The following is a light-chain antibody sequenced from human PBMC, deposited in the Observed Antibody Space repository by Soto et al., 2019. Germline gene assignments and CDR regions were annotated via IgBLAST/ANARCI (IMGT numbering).Light chain of an antibody. CDR1: NSNIGAGYD. V-gene: IGLV1-40*01. CDR2: GNN. Sequence: QSVLTQPPSVSGAPGQRVAISCTGSNSNIGAGYDIHWYQQLPGTAPKLLIYGNNNRPSGVPDRFSGSRSGTSASLAITGLQAEDEADYYCQSYDSSLSGRYVFGTGTKLTVL. CDR3: QSYDSSLSGRYV. J-gene: IGLJ1*01.